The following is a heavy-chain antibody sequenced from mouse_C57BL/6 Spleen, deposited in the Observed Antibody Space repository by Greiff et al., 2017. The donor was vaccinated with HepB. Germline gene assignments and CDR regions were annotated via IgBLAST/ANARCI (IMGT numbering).Heavy chain of an antibody. J-gene: IGHJ4*01. D-gene: IGHD2-12*01. Sequence: VQLQQSGPELVKPGASVKISCKASGYAFSSSWMNWVKQRPGKGLEWIGRIYPGDGDTNYNGKFKGKATLTADKSSSTAYMQLSSLTSEDSAVYFCARYERYYAMDYWGQGTSVTVSS. CDR2: IYPGDGDT. CDR3: ARYERYYAMDY. CDR1: GYAFSSSW. V-gene: IGHV1-82*01.